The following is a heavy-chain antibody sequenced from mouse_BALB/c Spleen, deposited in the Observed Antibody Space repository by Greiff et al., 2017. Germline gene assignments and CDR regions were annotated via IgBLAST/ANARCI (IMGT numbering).Heavy chain of an antibody. D-gene: IGHD2-1*01. V-gene: IGHV1-4*01. CDR1: GYTFTSYT. CDR2: INPSSGYT. Sequence: QVHVKQSGAELARPGASVKMSCKASGYTFTSYTMHWVKQRPGQGLEWIGYINPSSGYTNYNQKFKDKATLTADKSSSTAYMQLSSLTSEDSAVYYCAREGNYYAMDYWGQGTSVTVSS. CDR3: AREGNYYAMDY. J-gene: IGHJ4*01.